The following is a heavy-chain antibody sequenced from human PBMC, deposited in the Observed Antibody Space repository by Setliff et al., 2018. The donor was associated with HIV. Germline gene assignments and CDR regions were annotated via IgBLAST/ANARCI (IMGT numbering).Heavy chain of an antibody. J-gene: IGHJ4*02. CDR2: VHYSGST. V-gene: IGHV4-59*11. CDR3: ARGGSGAYYERNFDY. CDR1: GGSFYSHY. Sequence: SETPSLTCTVSGGSFYSHYWSWIRQPPGKGLEWIGTVHYSGSTTYNPSLNSRGTISLDTSKNQFSLKLSSVTAADTAVFYCARGGSGAYYERNFDYWGQGTLVTVSS. D-gene: IGHD1-26*01.